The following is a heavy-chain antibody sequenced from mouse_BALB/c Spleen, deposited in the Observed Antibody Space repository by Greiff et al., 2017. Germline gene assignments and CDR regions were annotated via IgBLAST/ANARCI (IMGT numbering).Heavy chain of an antibody. J-gene: IGHJ1*01. Sequence: VMLVESGPGLVAPSQSLSITCTVSGFSLTSYGVHWVRQPPGKGLEWLGVIWAGGSTNYNSALMSRLSISKDNSKSQVFLKMNSLQTDDTAMYYCASPYGNYPYWYFDVWGAGTTVTVSS. CDR2: IWAGGST. V-gene: IGHV2-9*02. CDR3: ASPYGNYPYWYFDV. CDR1: GFSLTSYG. D-gene: IGHD2-1*01.